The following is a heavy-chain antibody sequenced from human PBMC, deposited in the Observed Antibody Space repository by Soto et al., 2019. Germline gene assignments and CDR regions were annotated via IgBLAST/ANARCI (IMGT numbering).Heavy chain of an antibody. D-gene: IGHD3-3*01. J-gene: IGHJ6*03. V-gene: IGHV4-34*01. CDR3: ASTNYYDFWSGYYTPYYYMDV. Sequence: SETLSLTCAVYGGSFSGYYWSWIRQPPGKGLEWIREINHSGSTNYNPSLKSRVTISVDTSKNQFSLKLSPVTAADTAVYYCASTNYYDFWSGYYTPYYYMDVWGKGTTVTVSS. CDR2: INHSGST. CDR1: GGSFSGYY.